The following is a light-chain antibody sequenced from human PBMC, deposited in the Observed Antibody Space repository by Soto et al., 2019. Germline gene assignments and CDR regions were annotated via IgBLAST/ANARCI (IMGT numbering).Light chain of an antibody. J-gene: IGKJ4*01. CDR1: QSVSRY. CDR3: HQRSNWPLT. V-gene: IGKV3-11*01. CDR2: DAS. Sequence: ETVLTQSPGTLSLSPGGSATLSCRASQSVSRYLAWYQQKPGQALRLLIYDASKRATGIPARFSGSGSGTDFTLTISSLEPEDFAIYYCHQRSNWPLTFGGGTRLEIK.